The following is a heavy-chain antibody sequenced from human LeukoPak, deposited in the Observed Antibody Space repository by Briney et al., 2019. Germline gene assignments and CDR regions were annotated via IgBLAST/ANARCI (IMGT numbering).Heavy chain of an antibody. V-gene: IGHV1-69*06. CDR1: GGTFSSYA. D-gene: IGHD3-10*01. CDR2: IIPIFGTA. Sequence: GASVKVSCKASGGTFSSYAISWVRQAPGQGLEWMGGIIPIFGTANYAQKFQGRVTITADKSTSTAYMELSSLRSEDTAVYYCARDSGVRDYYGSGSYSFDYWGQGTLVTVSS. CDR3: ARDSGVRDYYGSGSYSFDY. J-gene: IGHJ4*02.